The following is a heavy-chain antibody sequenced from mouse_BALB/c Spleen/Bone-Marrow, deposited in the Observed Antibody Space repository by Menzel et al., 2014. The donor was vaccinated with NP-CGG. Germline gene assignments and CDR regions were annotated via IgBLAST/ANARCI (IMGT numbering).Heavy chain of an antibody. CDR3: ARVYNYGPMDY. V-gene: IGHV2-2*02. J-gene: IGHJ4*01. CDR1: GFSLTSYG. CDR2: IWSGGSK. Sequence: VMLVESGPGLVQPSQSLSIPCTVSGFSLTSYGVHWVRQSPGKGLEWLGVIWSGGSKDYNAVFISRLSISKDNSKSQVFFKMNSLQANDTAIYYCARVYNYGPMDYWGQGTSVTVSS. D-gene: IGHD1-1*01.